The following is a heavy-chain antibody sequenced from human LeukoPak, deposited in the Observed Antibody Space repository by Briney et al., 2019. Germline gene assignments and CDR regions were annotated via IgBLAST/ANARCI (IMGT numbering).Heavy chain of an antibody. CDR3: ARDQTD. Sequence: SETLSLTCAVYGGSFSGYYWSWIRQPPGKGLEWIGEINHSGSTNYIPSLKSRVTISVDTSKNRFSLKLSSVTAADTAVYYCARDQTDWGQGTLATVST. J-gene: IGHJ4*02. D-gene: IGHD2-2*01. CDR2: INHSGST. CDR1: GGSFSGYY. V-gene: IGHV4-34*01.